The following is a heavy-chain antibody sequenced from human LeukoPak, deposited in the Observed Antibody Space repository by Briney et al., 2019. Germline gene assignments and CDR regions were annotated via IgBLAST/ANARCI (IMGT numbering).Heavy chain of an antibody. CDR1: GDSISSSYW. CDR2: INHSGST. V-gene: IGHV4-4*02. Sequence: PSETLSLTCAVSGDSISSSYWWNWVRQPPGKGLEWIREINHSGSTNYNPSLKSRVTISVDTSKKQFSLKLSSVTAADTAVYYCVTYYFDSSGPKKNYWGQGTLVTVSS. D-gene: IGHD3-22*01. J-gene: IGHJ4*02. CDR3: VTYYFDSSGPKKNY.